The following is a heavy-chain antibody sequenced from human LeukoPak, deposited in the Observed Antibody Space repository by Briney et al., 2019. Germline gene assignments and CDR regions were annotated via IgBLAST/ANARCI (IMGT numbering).Heavy chain of an antibody. CDR1: GGSVSSDSHY. Sequence: SETLSLTCTVSGGSVSSDSHYWSWIRQSPGKGLDGIGHIYYGGTTNYNPSLKSRVTISLDTSKNRVSLKLTSVTTADTAVYYCARDFRGYSTGYTFDIWGQGKMVTVSS. D-gene: IGHD2-8*02. CDR2: IYYGGTT. CDR3: ARDFRGYSTGYTFDI. J-gene: IGHJ3*02. V-gene: IGHV4-61*01.